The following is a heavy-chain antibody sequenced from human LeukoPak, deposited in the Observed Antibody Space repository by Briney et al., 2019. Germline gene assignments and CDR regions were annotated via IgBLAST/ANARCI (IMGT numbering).Heavy chain of an antibody. CDR3: ARDLGIAVAGVPYY. V-gene: IGHV3-20*04. CDR1: GFTFDDYG. Sequence: GGSLRLSCAASGFTFDDYGMSWVRQAPRKWLEWVSGINWNGGSTGYADSVKGRFTIPRDNAKNSMYLQMNSLRAEDTALYYCARDLGIAVAGVPYYWGQGTLVTVSS. CDR2: INWNGGST. D-gene: IGHD6-19*01. J-gene: IGHJ4*02.